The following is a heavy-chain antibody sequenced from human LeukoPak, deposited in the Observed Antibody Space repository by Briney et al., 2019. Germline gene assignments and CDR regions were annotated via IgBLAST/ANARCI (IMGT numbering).Heavy chain of an antibody. CDR2: INPSGGST. CDR3: ARDREYYFDY. V-gene: IGHV1-46*01. J-gene: IGHJ4*02. CDR1: GYTFTSYY. Sequence: ASVKVSCKASGYTFTSYYMHWVRQAPGQGLEWMGIINPSGGSTSYAQKFQGRVTMTTDTSTSTAYMELRSLRSDDTAVCYCARDREYYFDYWGQGTLVTVSS. D-gene: IGHD2/OR15-2a*01.